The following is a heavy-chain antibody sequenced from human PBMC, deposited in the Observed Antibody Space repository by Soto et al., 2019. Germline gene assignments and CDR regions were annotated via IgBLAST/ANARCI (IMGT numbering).Heavy chain of an antibody. CDR3: ARQWLDPGSNNYYFDY. CDR1: GGSISSYY. J-gene: IGHJ4*02. V-gene: IGHV4-59*01. Sequence: PSETLSLTCTVSGGSISSYYWSWIRQPPGKGLEWIGYIYYSGSTNYNPSLKSRVTISVDTSKNQFSLKLSSVTAADTAVYYCARQWLDPGSNNYYFDYWGQGTLVTVSS. D-gene: IGHD6-19*01. CDR2: IYYSGST.